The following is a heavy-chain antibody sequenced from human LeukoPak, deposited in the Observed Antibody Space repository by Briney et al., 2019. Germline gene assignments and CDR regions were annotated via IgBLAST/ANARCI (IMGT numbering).Heavy chain of an antibody. D-gene: IGHD2-2*01. CDR3: ARGLAICSSASCYAGWFDP. CDR2: IYHSGST. J-gene: IGHJ5*02. CDR1: GGSIRSSSYY. Sequence: TPSETLSLTCTVSGGSIRSSSYYWGWIRQPPGKGLEWIGEIYHSGSTNYNPSLKSRVTISVDKSKNQFSLKLSSVTAADTAVYYCARGLAICSSASCYAGWFDPWGQGTLVTVSS. V-gene: IGHV4-39*07.